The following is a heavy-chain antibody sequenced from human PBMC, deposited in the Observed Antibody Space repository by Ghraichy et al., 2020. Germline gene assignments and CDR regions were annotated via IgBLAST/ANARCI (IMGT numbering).Heavy chain of an antibody. V-gene: IGHV4-34*01. J-gene: IGHJ6*04. CDR3: TRGSVYCTTANCYSAYMDG. Sequence: SETLSLTCAVYGGSFIDYYWTWVRQPPGKGLEWIGEINHSGSTDYNPSLKSRVTISVDTSKKQFSLKWTSVTAADTAVYYCTRGSVYCTTANCYSAYMDGWGKGTTVNYSS. CDR1: GGSFIDYY. CDR2: INHSGST. D-gene: IGHD2-21*02.